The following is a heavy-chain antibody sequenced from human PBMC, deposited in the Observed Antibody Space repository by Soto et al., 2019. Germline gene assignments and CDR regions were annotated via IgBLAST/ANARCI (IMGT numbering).Heavy chain of an antibody. Sequence: GASVKVSCKASGYTFTGYYMHWVRQAPGQGLEWMGWINPNSGGTNYAQKFQGRVTMTRDTSISTAYMELSRLRSDDTAVYYCARDSRRYYDFWSGWDVWGQGXTVTVYS. CDR1: GYTFTGYY. D-gene: IGHD3-3*01. CDR2: INPNSGGT. CDR3: ARDSRRYYDFWSGWDV. V-gene: IGHV1-2*02. J-gene: IGHJ6*02.